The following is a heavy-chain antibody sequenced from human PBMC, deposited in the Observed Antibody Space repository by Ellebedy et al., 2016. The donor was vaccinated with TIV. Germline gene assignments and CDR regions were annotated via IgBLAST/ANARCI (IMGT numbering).Heavy chain of an antibody. D-gene: IGHD5-18*01. J-gene: IGHJ4*02. Sequence: GESLKISCAASGFTFSPYAMAWVRQAPGKGLEWVSGIVGSGAQKYADSVKGRFTISRDNSKRTVDLHMNSLRAEDTAVYFCAKDRTPGDGYWVFDNWGQGTLVSVSS. CDR3: AKDRTPGDGYWVFDN. V-gene: IGHV3-23*01. CDR2: IVGSGA. CDR1: GFTFSPYA.